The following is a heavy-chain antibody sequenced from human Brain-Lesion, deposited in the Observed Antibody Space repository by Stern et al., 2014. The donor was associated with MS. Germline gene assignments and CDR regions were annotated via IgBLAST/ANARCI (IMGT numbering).Heavy chain of an antibody. D-gene: IGHD6-13*01. CDR1: GGSISSSNW. CDR3: ARFPASRPHVFDS. V-gene: IGHV4-4*02. Sequence: QVQLQESGPGLVKPSGTLSLTCAVSGGSISSSNWWSWVRQSPGKGLEWIGESDHSGSTIYNPSLKSRVTASVAKSQNRFSLNLRSVTAADTAVYFCARFPASRPHVFDSWGQGTLVTVSS. CDR2: SDHSGST. J-gene: IGHJ4*02.